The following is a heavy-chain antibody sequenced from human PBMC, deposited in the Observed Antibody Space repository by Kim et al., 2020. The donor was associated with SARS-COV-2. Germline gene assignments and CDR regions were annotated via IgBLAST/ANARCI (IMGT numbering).Heavy chain of an antibody. CDR2: IYSSGST. CDR3: ARGWGFFDS. D-gene: IGHD7-27*01. J-gene: IGHJ4*02. V-gene: IGHV4-59*01. CDR1: GDSISNDY. Sequence: SETLSLTCTVSGDSISNDYWTWIRQPPGKGLEWIGYIYSSGSTNYNPSLKGRLTVSLDTSKSQFSLKLNSLTAADTAIYYCARGWGFFDSWGQGTRVTVSS.